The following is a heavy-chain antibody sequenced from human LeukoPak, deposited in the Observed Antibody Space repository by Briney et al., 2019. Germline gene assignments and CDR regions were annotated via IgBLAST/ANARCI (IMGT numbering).Heavy chain of an antibody. CDR1: GFTFSSYA. J-gene: IGHJ3*02. CDR3: AVRGYYDSSNAFDI. Sequence: GGSLRLSCAASGFTFSSYAMSWVRQAQGKGLEWVSAISGSGGSTYYADSVKGRFTISRDNSKNTLYLQMNSLRAEDTAVYYCAVRGYYDSSNAFDIWGQGTMVTVSS. V-gene: IGHV3-23*01. D-gene: IGHD3-22*01. CDR2: ISGSGGST.